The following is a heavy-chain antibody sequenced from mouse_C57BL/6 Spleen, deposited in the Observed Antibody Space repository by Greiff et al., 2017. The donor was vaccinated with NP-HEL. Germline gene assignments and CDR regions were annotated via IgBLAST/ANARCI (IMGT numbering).Heavy chain of an antibody. CDR3: ARREGYYGSSLDY. CDR2: IYPGDGDT. V-gene: IGHV1-80*01. J-gene: IGHJ2*01. CDR1: GYAFSSYW. Sequence: ESGAELVKPGASVKISCKASGYAFSSYWMNWVKQRPGKGLEWIGQIYPGDGDTNYNGKFKGKATLTADKSSSTAYMQLSSLTSEDSAVYFCARREGYYGSSLDYWGQGTTLTVSS. D-gene: IGHD1-1*01.